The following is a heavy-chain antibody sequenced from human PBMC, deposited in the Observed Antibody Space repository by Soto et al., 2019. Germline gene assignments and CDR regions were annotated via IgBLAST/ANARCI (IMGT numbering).Heavy chain of an antibody. Sequence: PGGSLRLSCAASGFTFSSYGMHWVRQAPGKGLEWVAVIWYDGSNKYYADSVKGRFTISRDNSKNTLYLQMNSLRAEDTAVYYCARGKADYVYFDYWGQGTLVTVSS. CDR2: IWYDGSNK. CDR1: GFTFSSYG. D-gene: IGHD4-17*01. CDR3: ARGKADYVYFDY. J-gene: IGHJ4*02. V-gene: IGHV3-33*01.